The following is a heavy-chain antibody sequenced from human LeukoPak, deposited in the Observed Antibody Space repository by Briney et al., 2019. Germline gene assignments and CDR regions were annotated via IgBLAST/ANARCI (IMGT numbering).Heavy chain of an antibody. V-gene: IGHV3-53*01. CDR1: GFTVITND. CDR3: ARGVEPLAANTLAY. Sequence: GGSLRLSCAASGFTVITNDMTWVRQAPGKGLEWVSVLYSDGNTKYADSVQGRFTISRDNSKNTLYLEMNSLSPDVTAVYYCARGVEPLAANTLAYWGEGTLVTVS. D-gene: IGHD1-14*01. J-gene: IGHJ4*02. CDR2: LYSDGNT.